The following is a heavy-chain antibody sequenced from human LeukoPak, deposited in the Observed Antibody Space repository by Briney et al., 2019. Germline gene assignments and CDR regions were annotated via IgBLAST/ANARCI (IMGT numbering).Heavy chain of an antibody. V-gene: IGHV3-30-3*01. CDR2: ISYDGSNK. CDR1: GFTFSSYA. Sequence: GGSLRLSCAASGFTFSSYAMHWVRQAPGKGLEWVAVISYDGSNKYYADSVKGRFTISRDNSKNTLYLQMNSLRAEDTAVYYCARDQVKYCSSTSCYPSAMDVWGQGITVTVSS. D-gene: IGHD2-2*01. J-gene: IGHJ6*02. CDR3: ARDQVKYCSSTSCYPSAMDV.